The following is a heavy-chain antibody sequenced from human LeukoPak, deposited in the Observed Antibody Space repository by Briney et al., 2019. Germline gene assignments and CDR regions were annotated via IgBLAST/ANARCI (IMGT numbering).Heavy chain of an antibody. D-gene: IGHD5-12*01. CDR2: IYTSGST. CDR3: ARDGERGYDFDY. J-gene: IGHJ4*02. Sequence: SETLSLTGTVSGGSISSYYWSWLRQPAGKGLEWIGRIYTSGSTNYNPSLKSRITMSVDTSKNQFSLKLSSVTAADTAVYYCARDGERGYDFDYWGQGTLVTVSS. V-gene: IGHV4-4*07. CDR1: GGSISSYY.